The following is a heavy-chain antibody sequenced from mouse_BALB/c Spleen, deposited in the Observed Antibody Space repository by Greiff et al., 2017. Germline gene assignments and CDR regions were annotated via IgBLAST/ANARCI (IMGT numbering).Heavy chain of an antibody. V-gene: IGHV6-6*02. D-gene: IGHD1-2*01. CDR3: TRNYGYLFDY. CDR2: IRLKSNNYAT. Sequence: EVQRVESGGGLVQPGGSMKLSCVASGFTFSNYWMNWVRQSPEKGLEWVAEIRLKSNNYATHYAVSVKGRFTISRDDSKSSVYLQMNNLRAEDTGIYYCTRNYGYLFDYWGQGTTLTVSS. J-gene: IGHJ2*01. CDR1: GFTFSNYW.